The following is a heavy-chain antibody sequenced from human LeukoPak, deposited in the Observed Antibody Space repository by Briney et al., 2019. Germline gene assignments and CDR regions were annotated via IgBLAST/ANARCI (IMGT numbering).Heavy chain of an antibody. CDR1: GFTFSSYG. Sequence: TGGSPRLSCAASGFTFSSYGMHWVRQAPGKGLEWVAVISYDGSNKYYADSVKGRFTISRDNSKNTLYLQMNSLRAEDTAVYYCAGHSGGWCLDYWGQGTLVTVSS. D-gene: IGHD6-19*01. V-gene: IGHV3-30*03. J-gene: IGHJ4*02. CDR3: AGHSGGWCLDY. CDR2: ISYDGSNK.